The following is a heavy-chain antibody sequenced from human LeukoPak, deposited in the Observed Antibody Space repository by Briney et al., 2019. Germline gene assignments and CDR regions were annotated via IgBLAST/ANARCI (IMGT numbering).Heavy chain of an antibody. CDR1: GGSISSYY. J-gene: IGHJ3*02. CDR2: IYYSGST. V-gene: IGHV4-59*08. CDR3: ASSRDYYGSLSAFDI. D-gene: IGHD3-10*01. Sequence: SETLSLTCTVSGGSISSYYWSWIRQPPGRGRGWSVYIYYSGSTNYNPSLMSRVTISVDTSKNQFSLKLSSVTAADTAVYYCASSRDYYGSLSAFDIWGQGTMVTVSS.